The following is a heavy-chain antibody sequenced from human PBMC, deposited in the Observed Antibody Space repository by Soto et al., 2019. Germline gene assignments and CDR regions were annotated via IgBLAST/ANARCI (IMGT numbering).Heavy chain of an antibody. D-gene: IGHD3-16*01. CDR1: GGSVSGYY. CDR3: ARGTRSVHWGSRRNWFDP. V-gene: IGHV4-34*01. Sequence: PETLSLTCAVYGGSVSGYYRSWIRQPPGKGLEWIGEINHSGSTNYNPSLKSRVTISVDTSKNQFSLKLSSVTAADTAVYYSARGTRSVHWGSRRNWFDPWGQGTLVTVSS. CDR2: INHSGST. J-gene: IGHJ5*02.